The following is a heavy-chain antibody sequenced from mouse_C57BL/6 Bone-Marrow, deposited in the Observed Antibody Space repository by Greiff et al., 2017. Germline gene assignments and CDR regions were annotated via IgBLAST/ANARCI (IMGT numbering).Heavy chain of an antibody. Sequence: VQLQQSGPGLVQPSQSLSITCTVSGFSLTSYGVHWVRQSPGKGLEWLGVIWSGGSTDYNAAFISRLSISKDNSKSQVFFKMNSRQADDTAIYYCARPGSSSWYFDVWGTGTTVTVSS. CDR1: GFSLTSYG. CDR2: IWSGGST. V-gene: IGHV2-2*01. J-gene: IGHJ1*03. D-gene: IGHD1-1*01. CDR3: ARPGSSSWYFDV.